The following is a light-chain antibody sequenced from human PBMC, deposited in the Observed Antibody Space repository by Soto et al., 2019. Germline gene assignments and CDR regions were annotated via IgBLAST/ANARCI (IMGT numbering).Light chain of an antibody. CDR2: EVS. V-gene: IGLV2-14*01. CDR3: CSYTSSDTVV. Sequence: QSALTQPASVSGSPGQSITISCTGTSSDVGGYKYVSWYQQHPGKAPKLMIYEVSNRPSGVSYRFSGSKSGNTASLTISGLQAEDEADYYCCSYTSSDTVVFGGGTQLTVL. J-gene: IGLJ2*01. CDR1: SSDVGGYKY.